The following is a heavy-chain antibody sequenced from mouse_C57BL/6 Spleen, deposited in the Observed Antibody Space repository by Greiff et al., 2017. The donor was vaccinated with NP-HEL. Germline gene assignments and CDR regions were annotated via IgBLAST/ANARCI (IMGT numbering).Heavy chain of an antibody. Sequence: DVQLQESGPGLVKPSQSLSLTCSVTGYSITSGYYWNRIRQFPGNKLEWMGYISYDGSNNYNPSLKNRISITRDTSKNQFFLKLNSVTTEDTATYYCARVYDYDGAWFAYWGQGTLVTVSA. CDR1: GYSITSGYY. CDR3: ARVYDYDGAWFAY. CDR2: ISYDGSN. V-gene: IGHV3-6*01. J-gene: IGHJ3*01. D-gene: IGHD2-4*01.